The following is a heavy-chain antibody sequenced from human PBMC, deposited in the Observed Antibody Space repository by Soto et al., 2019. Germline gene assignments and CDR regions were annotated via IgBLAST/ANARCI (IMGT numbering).Heavy chain of an antibody. Sequence: PGGSLRLSCAASGFTFDDYAMHWVRQAPGKGLEWVSGIRCDSSSIGYADSVKGRFTISRDNSKNTLYLQMNSLRAEDTAVYYCARDLEQWLTVYCMDVWGQGTTVTSP. D-gene: IGHD6-19*01. CDR3: ARDLEQWLTVYCMDV. J-gene: IGHJ6*02. CDR2: IRCDSSSI. V-gene: IGHV3-9*01. CDR1: GFTFDDYA.